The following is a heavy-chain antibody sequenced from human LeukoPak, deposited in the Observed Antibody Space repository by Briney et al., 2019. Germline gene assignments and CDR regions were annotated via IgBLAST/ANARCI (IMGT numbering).Heavy chain of an antibody. D-gene: IGHD3-3*01. J-gene: IGHJ4*02. CDR3: AKGSGYDFWSGYTSLLDY. CDR1: GLTFSSYG. V-gene: IGHV3-30*18. CDR2: ISYDGSNK. Sequence: PGGSLRLSCAASGLTFSSYGMHWVRQAPGKGLEWVAVISYDGSNKYYADSVKGRFTISRDNSKNTLYLQMNSLRAEDTAVYYCAKGSGYDFWSGYTSLLDYWGQGTLVTVSS.